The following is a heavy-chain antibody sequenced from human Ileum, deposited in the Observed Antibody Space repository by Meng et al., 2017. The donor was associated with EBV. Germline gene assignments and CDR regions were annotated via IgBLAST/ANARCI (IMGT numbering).Heavy chain of an antibody. V-gene: IGHV1-8*01. D-gene: IGHD5-24*01. Sequence: QVQLVPPGPHVTKPGASVKVSCTASGYTFTNYGIRWVRQATGQRLEWMGWMNPKTGTAHYAQKFQGRVSMTRDTSITTAYMELSSLTSEDTAVYYSVRTLERGDYWGQGTLVTVSS. J-gene: IGHJ4*02. CDR2: MNPKTGTA. CDR3: VRTLERGDY. CDR1: GYTFTNYG.